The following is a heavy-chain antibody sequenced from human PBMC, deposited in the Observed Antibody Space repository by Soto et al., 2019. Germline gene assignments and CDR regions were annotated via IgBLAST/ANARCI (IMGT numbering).Heavy chain of an antibody. CDR2: ISGSGGST. CDR1: GFTVSSYA. J-gene: IGHJ3*02. D-gene: IGHD6-13*01. CDR3: AKDSSSWFDAFDI. Sequence: GGSLRLSCAASGFTVSSYAMSWVRQAPGKGLEWVSAISGSGGSTYYADSVKGRFTISRDNSKNTLYLQMNSLRAEDTAVYYCAKDSSSWFDAFDIWGQATMVTVSS. V-gene: IGHV3-23*01.